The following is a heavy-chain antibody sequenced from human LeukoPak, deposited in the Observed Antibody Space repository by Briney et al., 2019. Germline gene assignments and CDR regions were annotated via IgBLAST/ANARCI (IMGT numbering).Heavy chain of an antibody. V-gene: IGHV3-21*01. CDR1: GFTFSSYG. J-gene: IGHJ4*02. D-gene: IGHD6-6*01. Sequence: PGGSLRLSCAASGFTFSSYGMNWVRQAPGKGLAWVSFISSTASDIYYADSVRGRFTISRDNAKNSLYLQMNSLRADDTAIYYCTSKLGSSSSGYWGQGTLVTVSS. CDR2: ISSTASDI. CDR3: TSKLGSSSSGY.